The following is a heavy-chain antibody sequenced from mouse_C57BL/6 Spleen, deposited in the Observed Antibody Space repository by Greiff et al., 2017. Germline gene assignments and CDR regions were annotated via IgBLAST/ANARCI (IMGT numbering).Heavy chain of an antibody. V-gene: IGHV1-81*01. D-gene: IGHD3-2*02. Sequence: QVQLKESGAELARPGASVKLSCKASGYTFTSYGISWVKQRTGQGLEWIGEIYPRSGNTYYNEKFKGKATLTADKSSSTAYMELRSLTSEDSAVYFCARRDSSGPWGQGTLVTVSA. CDR1: GYTFTSYG. J-gene: IGHJ3*01. CDR2: IYPRSGNT. CDR3: ARRDSSGP.